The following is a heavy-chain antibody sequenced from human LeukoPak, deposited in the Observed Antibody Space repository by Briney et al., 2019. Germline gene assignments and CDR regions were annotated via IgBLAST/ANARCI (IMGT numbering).Heavy chain of an antibody. CDR1: GFGFSSYP. CDR2: ISYDGSNK. V-gene: IGHV3-30*04. D-gene: IGHD3-10*01. CDR3: AKGLIPHVGAPTFGEIDY. Sequence: PGGSLRLSCAASGFGFSSYPMYWVRQAPGKGLEWVAVISYDGSNKYYADSVKGRFTISRDTSKNTLYLQMNSLRTEDTAVYYCAKGLIPHVGAPTFGEIDYWGQGTLVTVSS. J-gene: IGHJ4*02.